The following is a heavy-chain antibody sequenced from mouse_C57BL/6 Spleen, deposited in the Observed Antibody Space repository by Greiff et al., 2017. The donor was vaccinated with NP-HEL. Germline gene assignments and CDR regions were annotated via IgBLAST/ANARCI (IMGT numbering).Heavy chain of an antibody. CDR2: IHPHSGST. V-gene: IGHV1-64*01. Sequence: VQLQQPGAELVKPGASVKLSCKASGYTFTSYWMHWVKQRPGQGLEWIGMIHPHSGSTNYNEKFKSKATLTVDKSSSTAYMQLSSLTSEDSAVYYCARKGGNYEDWYFDVWGTGTTVTVSS. D-gene: IGHD2-1*01. J-gene: IGHJ1*03. CDR1: GYTFTSYW. CDR3: ARKGGNYEDWYFDV.